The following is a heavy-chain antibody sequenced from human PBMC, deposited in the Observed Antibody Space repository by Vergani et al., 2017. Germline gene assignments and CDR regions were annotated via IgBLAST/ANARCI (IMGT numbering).Heavy chain of an antibody. CDR2: ISAYNGKT. V-gene: IGHV1-18*01. Sequence: VQLVQSGDEVKKPGASVKVSCKASGYTFTSYGISWVRQAPGQGLEWMGWISAYNGKTNYAQKLQGRVTMTTDTSTSTAYMELRSLRSDDTAVYYCARMPYGDYDYYYGMDVWGQGTTVTVSS. CDR1: GYTFTSYG. J-gene: IGHJ6*02. CDR3: ARMPYGDYDYYYGMDV. D-gene: IGHD4-17*01.